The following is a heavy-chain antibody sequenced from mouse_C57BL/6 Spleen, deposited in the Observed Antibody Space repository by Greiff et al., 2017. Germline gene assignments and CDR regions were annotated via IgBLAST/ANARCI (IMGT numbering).Heavy chain of an antibody. V-gene: IGHV1-64*01. J-gene: IGHJ2*01. D-gene: IGHD4-1*01. CDR1: GYTFTSYW. CDR2: IHPNSGST. CDR3: ARRGLGTVFDY. Sequence: QVQLKQPGAELVKPGASVKLSCKASGYTFTSYWMHWVKQRPGQGLEWIGMIHPNSGSTNYNEKFKSKATLTVDKSSSTAYMQLSSLTSEDSAVYYCARRGLGTVFDYWGQGTTLTVSS.